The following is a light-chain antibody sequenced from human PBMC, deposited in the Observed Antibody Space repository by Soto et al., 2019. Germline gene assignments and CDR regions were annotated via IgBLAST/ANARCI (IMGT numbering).Light chain of an antibody. J-gene: IGLJ1*01. Sequence: QSVLTPAASGSGAPGQSITISCTGTSSDVGGYNYVSWYQQHPGKAPKLMIYEVSNRPSGVSNRFSGSKSGNTASLTISGLQAEDEADYYCSSYTSSSSYVFGTGTKVTGL. V-gene: IGLV2-14*01. CDR2: EVS. CDR1: SSDVGGYNY. CDR3: SSYTSSSSYV.